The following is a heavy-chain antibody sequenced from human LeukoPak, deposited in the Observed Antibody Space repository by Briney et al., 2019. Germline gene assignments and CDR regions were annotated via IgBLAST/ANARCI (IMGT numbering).Heavy chain of an antibody. CDR2: TIPIFGTA. D-gene: IGHD5-18*01. J-gene: IGHJ4*02. V-gene: IGHV1-69*13. Sequence: ASVKVSCKASGGTFSSYAISWVRQAPGQGLEWMGGTIPIFGTANYAQKFQGRVTITADESTSTAYMELSSLRSEDTAVYYCARTAEPTAPYFDYWGQGTLVTVSS. CDR1: GGTFSSYA. CDR3: ARTAEPTAPYFDY.